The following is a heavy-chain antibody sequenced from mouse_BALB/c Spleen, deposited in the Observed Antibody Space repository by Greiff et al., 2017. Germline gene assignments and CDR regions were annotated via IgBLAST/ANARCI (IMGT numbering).Heavy chain of an antibody. J-gene: IGHJ4*01. V-gene: IGHV5-9-3*01. Sequence: EVQVVESGGGLVKPGGSLKLSCAASGFTFSSYAMSWVRQTPEKRLEWVATISSGGSYTYYPDSVKGRFTISRDNAKNTLYLQMSSLRSEDTAVYYCARGLRRPMDYWGQGTSVTVSS. CDR3: ARGLRRPMDY. CDR2: ISSGGSYT. CDR1: GFTFSSYA. D-gene: IGHD2-2*01.